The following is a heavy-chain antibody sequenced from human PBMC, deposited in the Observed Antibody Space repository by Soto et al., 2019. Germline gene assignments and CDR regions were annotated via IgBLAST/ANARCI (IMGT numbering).Heavy chain of an antibody. CDR3: AREGLDCCGGGCYSARWFDP. CDR1: GCTFTTYT. J-gene: IGHJ5*02. V-gene: IGHV1-18*01. CDR2: ISTYNGNT. D-gene: IGHD2-15*01. Sequence: QVQLVQSGAEVKKPGASVKVSCKASGCTFTTYTVSWVQQAPGQGLEWMGWISTYNGNTNYAQQFQGRVTMTTDTSTSTAYMELRRLTSDDTAVYYCAREGLDCCGGGCYSARWFDPWGQGSLVSVSS.